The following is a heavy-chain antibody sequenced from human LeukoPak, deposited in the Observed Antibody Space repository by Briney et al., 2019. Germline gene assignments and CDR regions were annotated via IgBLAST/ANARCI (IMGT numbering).Heavy chain of an antibody. CDR1: GYTFTSYG. CDR3: VRGYYYDSSGYLQLPPFDP. Sequence: ASVKVSCKASGYTFTSYGISWVRQAPGQGLEWMGWISAYNGNTSYAQKLQGRVTMTTDTSTSTAYMELRSLRSDDTAVYYCVRGYYYDSSGYLQLPPFDPWGQGTLVTVSS. V-gene: IGHV1-18*01. J-gene: IGHJ5*02. D-gene: IGHD3-22*01. CDR2: ISAYNGNT.